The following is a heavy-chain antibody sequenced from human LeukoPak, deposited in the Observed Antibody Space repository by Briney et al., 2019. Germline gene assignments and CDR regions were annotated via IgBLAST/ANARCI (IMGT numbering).Heavy chain of an antibody. CDR1: GFTFDDYT. CDR3: AKDISGGYSYGPYFDY. D-gene: IGHD5-18*01. J-gene: IGHJ4*02. V-gene: IGHV3-43*01. Sequence: GGSLRLSCAASGFTFDDYTMHWVRQAPGKGLEWVSLISWDGGSTYYADSVKGRFTISRDNSKNSLYLQMNSLRTEDTALYYCAKDISGGYSYGPYFDYWGQGTLVTVSS. CDR2: ISWDGGST.